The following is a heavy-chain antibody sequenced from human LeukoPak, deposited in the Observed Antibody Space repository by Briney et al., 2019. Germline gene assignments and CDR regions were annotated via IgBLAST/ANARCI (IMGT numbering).Heavy chain of an antibody. CDR2: IIPIFGTA. Sequence: SVKVSCKASGGTFSSYAISWVRQAPGQGLEWMGGIIPIFGTANYAQKFQGRVTITADESTSTAYMELSSLRSEDTAVYYCARELKLQQLGRAYAFDIWGQGTMVTVSS. D-gene: IGHD6-13*01. V-gene: IGHV1-69*01. J-gene: IGHJ3*02. CDR3: ARELKLQQLGRAYAFDI. CDR1: GGTFSSYA.